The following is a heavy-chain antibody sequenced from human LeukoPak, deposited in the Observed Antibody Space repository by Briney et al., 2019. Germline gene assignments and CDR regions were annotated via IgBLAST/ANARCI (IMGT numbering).Heavy chain of an antibody. CDR2: IYYTGST. CDR1: GGSINDYY. J-gene: IGHJ4*02. D-gene: IGHD2-21*02. Sequence: PSETLSLTCTVSGGSINDYYWSWIRQPPGKGLEWIGYIYYTGSTSFNPSLESRVTISLDKSKNQFSLKLSSVTAADTALYYCARHDAVVTARPYDYWGQGALVTVSS. V-gene: IGHV4-59*08. CDR3: ARHDAVVTARPYDY.